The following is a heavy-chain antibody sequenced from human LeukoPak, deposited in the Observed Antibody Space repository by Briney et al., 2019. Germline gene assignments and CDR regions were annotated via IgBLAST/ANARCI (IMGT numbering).Heavy chain of an antibody. CDR3: ARFHDFWG. CDR2: IDGRGSPT. D-gene: IGHD3-3*01. J-gene: IGHJ4*02. CDR1: GFTFSFYA. V-gene: IGHV3-23*01. Sequence: PGGSLRLSCAASGFTFSFYAMTWVRQAPGKGLEWVSSIDGRGSPTYYADSVKGRFTISRDNSKNTLYLLLNSLRAEDTAVYYCARFHDFWGWGQGTLVTVSS.